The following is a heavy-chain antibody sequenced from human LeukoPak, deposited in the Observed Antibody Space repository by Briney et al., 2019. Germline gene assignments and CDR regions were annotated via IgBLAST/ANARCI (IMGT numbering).Heavy chain of an antibody. J-gene: IGHJ6*04. Sequence: GASVKVSCKASGYTFTGYYMHWVRQAPGQGLEWMGWINPNSGGTNYAQKFQGWVTMTRDTSISTAYVELSRLRSDDTAVYYCARGGYRYSDYYYYYGMDVWGKGTTVTVSS. CDR1: GYTFTGYY. CDR3: ARGGYRYSDYYYYYGMDV. D-gene: IGHD3-16*02. V-gene: IGHV1-2*04. CDR2: INPNSGGT.